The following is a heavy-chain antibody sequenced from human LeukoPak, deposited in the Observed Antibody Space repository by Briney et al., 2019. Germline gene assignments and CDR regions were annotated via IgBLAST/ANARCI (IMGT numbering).Heavy chain of an antibody. J-gene: IGHJ4*02. CDR1: GYSFSSYW. V-gene: IGHV5-51*01. CDR3: ARREYTSSSGELGFDY. D-gene: IGHD6-6*01. CDR2: IYPGNSDT. Sequence: GESLKISCKGFGYSFSSYWIGWVRQMPGKGLEWMGIIYPGNSDTRYSPSFQGQVTISADKSINTAYLQWSSLKASDTAMYYCARREYTSSSGELGFDYWGQGTLVTVSS.